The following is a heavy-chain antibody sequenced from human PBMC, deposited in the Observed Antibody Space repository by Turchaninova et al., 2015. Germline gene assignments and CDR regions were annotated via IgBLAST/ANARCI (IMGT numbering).Heavy chain of an antibody. D-gene: IGHD7-27*01. CDR3: AKGAAGAPTLDI. J-gene: IGHJ4*02. V-gene: IGHV1-69*01. CDR2: IIPLTSPT. CDR1: GDTFSRYS. Sequence: QVQLVQSGAEVKEPGSSVKVSCKASGDTFSRYSIYWVRQAPGQGLVWMGGIIPLTSPTNYAEDFQDRVTISADESTTAVYMELSSLTFDDTAVYYCAKGAAGAPTLDIWGQGTLVTVSS.